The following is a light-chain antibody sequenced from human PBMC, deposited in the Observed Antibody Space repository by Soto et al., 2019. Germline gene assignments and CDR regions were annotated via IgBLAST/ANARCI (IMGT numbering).Light chain of an antibody. CDR2: GAS. Sequence: DILLTQSPDPLSLSPGERATLSCMAAQSVATRLAWYQHKTGQAPRLLIYGASSRATGIPDRFSGSGSGTDFTLTISRLEPEDVAVYYCQQYGSSRLTLGGGTKVDIK. CDR3: QQYGSSRLT. V-gene: IGKV3-20*01. CDR1: QSVATR. J-gene: IGKJ4*01.